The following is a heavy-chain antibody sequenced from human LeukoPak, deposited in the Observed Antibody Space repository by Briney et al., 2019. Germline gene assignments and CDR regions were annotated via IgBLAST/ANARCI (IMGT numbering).Heavy chain of an antibody. D-gene: IGHD3-10*01. CDR2: ISGSGGST. J-gene: IGHJ4*02. CDR3: ARDASGLYYFDY. Sequence: GGSLRLSCAASGFTFSSYGMNWVRQAPGKGLEWVSAISGSGGSTYYADSVKGRFTISRDNSKNTVYLEMKSLRVEDTAVYYCARDASGLYYFDYWGQGTLVIVSS. CDR1: GFTFSSYG. V-gene: IGHV3-23*01.